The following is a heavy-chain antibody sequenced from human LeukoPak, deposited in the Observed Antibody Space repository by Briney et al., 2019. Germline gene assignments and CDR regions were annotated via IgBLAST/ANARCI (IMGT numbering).Heavy chain of an antibody. V-gene: IGHV3-7*01. J-gene: IGHJ6*03. D-gene: IGHD2-21*02. CDR3: ARDLSAYCGGDCYYYYYYYMDV. Sequence: GGSLRLSCAASGFTFSSYWMSWVRQAPGKGLEWVANIKQDGGEKYYVDSVQGRFTISRDNAKNSLYLQMNSLRAEDTAVYYCARDLSAYCGGDCYYYYYYYMDVWGKGTTVTVSS. CDR1: GFTFSSYW. CDR2: IKQDGGEK.